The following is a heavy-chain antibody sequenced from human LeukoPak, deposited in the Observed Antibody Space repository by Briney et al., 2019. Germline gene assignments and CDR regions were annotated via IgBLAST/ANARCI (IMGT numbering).Heavy chain of an antibody. D-gene: IGHD6-25*01. CDR3: ARARGAEAIDY. CDR1: GGSISSYY. CDR2: IYYSGST. Sequence: TSETLSLTCTVSGGSISSYYWSWIRQPPGKGLEWIGYIYYSGSTNYNPSLKSRVTISVDTSKNQFSLKLSSVTAADTAVYYCARARGAEAIDYWGQGTLVTVSS. J-gene: IGHJ4*02. V-gene: IGHV4-59*01.